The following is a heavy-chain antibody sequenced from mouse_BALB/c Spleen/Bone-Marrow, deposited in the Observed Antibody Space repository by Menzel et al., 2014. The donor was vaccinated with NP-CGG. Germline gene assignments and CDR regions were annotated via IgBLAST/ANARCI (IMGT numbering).Heavy chain of an antibody. V-gene: IGHV5-6-3*01. CDR1: GFTFSSYG. J-gene: IGHJ2*01. Sequence: DVHLVESGGGLVQPGGSLKLSCAASGFTFSSYGMSWVRQTPDKRLELVATINTNGGNTYYPDSVKGRFTISRDNAKNTLYLQMGSLKSEDTAMYYCARGLDYWGQGTTLTVSS. CDR2: INTNGGNT. CDR3: ARGLDY.